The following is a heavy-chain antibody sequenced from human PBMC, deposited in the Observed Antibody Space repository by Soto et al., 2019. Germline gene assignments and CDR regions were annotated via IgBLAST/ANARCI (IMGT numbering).Heavy chain of an antibody. CDR1: GFTFSDYY. CDR2: ISSSGSTI. CDR3: ARDYDFWSGSNDAFDI. J-gene: IGHJ3*02. D-gene: IGHD3-3*01. Sequence: GGSLRLSCAASGFTFSDYYMSWIRQAPGKGLEWVSYISSSGSTIYYADSVKGRFTISRDNAKNSLYLQMNSLRAEDTAVYYCARDYDFWSGSNDAFDIWGQGTMVTVSS. V-gene: IGHV3-11*01.